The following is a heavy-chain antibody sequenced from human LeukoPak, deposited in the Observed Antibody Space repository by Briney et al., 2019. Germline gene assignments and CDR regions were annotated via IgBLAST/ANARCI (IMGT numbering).Heavy chain of an antibody. Sequence: SETLSLTCSVPRGSLSSYYWSWIRQPPGKGLEWIGYIYYSGSTNYNPSLKSRVTISVDTSKNQFSLKLSAVTGADTDVYYCARGPSDYRWGQGTLVSVS. V-gene: IGHV4-59*08. J-gene: IGHJ4*02. CDR2: IYYSGST. CDR3: ARGPSDYR. D-gene: IGHD4-11*01. CDR1: RGSLSSYY.